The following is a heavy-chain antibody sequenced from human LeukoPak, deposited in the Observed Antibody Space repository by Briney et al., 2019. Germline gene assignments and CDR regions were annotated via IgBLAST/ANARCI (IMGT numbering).Heavy chain of an antibody. Sequence: GGSLRLSCAASGFTFSNAWMSWVRQAPGKGLEWVGRIKSKTDGGTTDYAAPVKGRFTISRDDSKNTLYLQMNSLKTEDTAVYYCTTDGNDYGDYVDYYYGMDAWGQGTTVTVSS. V-gene: IGHV3-15*01. D-gene: IGHD4-17*01. CDR2: IKSKTDGGTT. J-gene: IGHJ6*02. CDR3: TTDGNDYGDYVDYYYGMDA. CDR1: GFTFSNAW.